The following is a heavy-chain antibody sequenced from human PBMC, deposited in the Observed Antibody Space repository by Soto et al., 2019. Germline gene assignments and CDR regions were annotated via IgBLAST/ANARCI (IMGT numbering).Heavy chain of an antibody. CDR2: INHSGST. V-gene: IGHV4-34*01. Sequence: SETQSLTSTFYGWNFRGYYWSWIRQPPGKGLEWIGEINHSGSTNYNPSLKSRVTISVDTSKNQFSLKLSSVTAADTAVYYCAREGRRWYGNYYGMDVWGQGTTVTVSS. CDR3: AREGRRWYGNYYGMDV. J-gene: IGHJ6*02. D-gene: IGHD2-15*01. CDR1: GWNFRGYY.